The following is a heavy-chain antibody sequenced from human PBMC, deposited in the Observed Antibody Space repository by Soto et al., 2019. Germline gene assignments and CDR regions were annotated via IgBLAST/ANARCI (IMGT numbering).Heavy chain of an antibody. CDR2: INQDGGGT. V-gene: IGHV3-7*01. CDR1: GFTFISSF. CDR3: ARSLGYCSGGSCSKVRADAFDI. D-gene: IGHD2-15*01. J-gene: IGHJ3*02. Sequence: GGSLRLSCVASGFTFISSFMGWVRQAPGKGLEWVANINQDGGGTYYVDSVEGRFTISRDNAKDSLYLQMNSLRGEDTAVYYCARSLGYCSGGSCSKVRADAFDIWGQGTMVTVS.